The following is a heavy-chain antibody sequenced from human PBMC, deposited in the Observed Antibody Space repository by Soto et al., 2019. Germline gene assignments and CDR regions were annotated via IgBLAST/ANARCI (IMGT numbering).Heavy chain of an antibody. V-gene: IGHV1-18*01. D-gene: IGHD5-12*01. J-gene: IGHJ6*02. Sequence: KIGSTSSRDTVYISGVTGVLQAPGQGLEWMGWISTYNGDTNYAQTFQGRVTMTTDTSTSTVHMEVRSLRSDDTAVYYCAREGVAPYYYYGMDVWAQGPPVT. CDR3: AREGVAPYYYYGMDV. CDR1: RDTVYISG. CDR2: ISTYNGDT.